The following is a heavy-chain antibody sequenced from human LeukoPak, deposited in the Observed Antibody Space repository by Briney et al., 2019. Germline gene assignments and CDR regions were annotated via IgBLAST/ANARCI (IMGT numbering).Heavy chain of an antibody. D-gene: IGHD6-19*01. V-gene: IGHV3-23*01. J-gene: IGHJ4*02. CDR1: GFTFSNYA. Sequence: PGGSLRLSCAASGFTFSNYAMSWVRLAPGKGLEWVSAISDSAISTYYADSVKGRFTISRDNSKNTLYLQLNSLRAEDTAEYYCAKVGSRAVASGRLDYWGQGTLVTVSS. CDR3: AKVGSRAVASGRLDY. CDR2: ISDSAIST.